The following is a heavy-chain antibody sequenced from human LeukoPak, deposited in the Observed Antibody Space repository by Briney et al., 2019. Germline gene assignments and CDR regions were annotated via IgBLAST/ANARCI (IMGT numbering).Heavy chain of an antibody. CDR3: ARGHQVAARPVDY. D-gene: IGHD6-6*01. CDR1: GFTFSSYS. Sequence: GGSLRLSCAASGFTFSSYSMNWVRQAPGKGLEWVSYISSSSSTIYYADSVKGRFTISRDNAENSLYLQMNSLRAEDTAVYYCARGHQVAARPVDYWGQGTLVTVSS. J-gene: IGHJ4*02. V-gene: IGHV3-48*01. CDR2: ISSSSSTI.